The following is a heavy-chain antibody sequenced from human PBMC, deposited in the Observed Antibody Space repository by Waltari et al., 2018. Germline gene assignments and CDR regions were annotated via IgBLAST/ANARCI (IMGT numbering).Heavy chain of an antibody. CDR1: GGSISSYY. D-gene: IGHD3-3*01. V-gene: IGHV4-59*01. CDR3: ASILFGVDHAYYGMDV. CDR2: IYYSGST. J-gene: IGHJ6*02. Sequence: QVQLQESGPGLVKPSETLSLTCTVSGGSISSYYWSWIRQPPGKGLEWIGYIYYSGSTNDNPSLKSRVTISVDTSKNQFSLKLSSVTAADTAVYYCASILFGVDHAYYGMDVWGQGTTVTVSS.